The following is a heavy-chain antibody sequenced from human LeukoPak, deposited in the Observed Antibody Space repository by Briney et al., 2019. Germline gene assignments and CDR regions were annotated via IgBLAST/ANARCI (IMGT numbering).Heavy chain of an antibody. CDR1: GFTFSSYA. CDR3: ARAWIQLWLHAFDL. D-gene: IGHD5-18*01. Sequence: GRALRLSCAASGFTFSSYAMHWVRQAPGKGLEWVGVISYDGSRKYYADSVKGRLTISRDHSKNTLYLQMHSLRAEDTAVYYCARAWIQLWLHAFDLWGQGTMVTVFS. J-gene: IGHJ3*01. CDR2: ISYDGSRK. V-gene: IGHV3-30-3*01.